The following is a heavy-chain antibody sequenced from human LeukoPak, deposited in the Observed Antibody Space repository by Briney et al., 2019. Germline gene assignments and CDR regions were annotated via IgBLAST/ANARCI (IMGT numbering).Heavy chain of an antibody. CDR3: ARDRYSSSWQDY. Sequence: ASVKVSCKASGYTFTSYAVHWVRQAPGQRLEWMGWINAGNGNTRYSQKFQGRVTITRDISASTAYMELSSLRSEDTAVYYCARDRYSSSWQDYWGQGTLVTVSS. J-gene: IGHJ4*02. V-gene: IGHV1-3*01. D-gene: IGHD6-13*01. CDR1: GYTFTSYA. CDR2: INAGNGNT.